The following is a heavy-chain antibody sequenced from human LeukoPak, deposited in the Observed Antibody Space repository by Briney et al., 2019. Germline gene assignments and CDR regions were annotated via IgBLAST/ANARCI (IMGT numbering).Heavy chain of an antibody. CDR1: GFIFSSYA. D-gene: IGHD3-9*01. J-gene: IGHJ4*02. CDR2: ISGSGGST. Sequence: SGGSLRLSCVASGFIFSSYAMSWVRQAPGKGLEWVSAISGSGGSTYYADSVKGRFTISRDNSKNTLYLQMNSLRAEDTAVYYCAETKTRKRGILLTGYYSGYFDYWGQGTLVTVSS. V-gene: IGHV3-23*01. CDR3: AETKTRKRGILLTGYYSGYFDY.